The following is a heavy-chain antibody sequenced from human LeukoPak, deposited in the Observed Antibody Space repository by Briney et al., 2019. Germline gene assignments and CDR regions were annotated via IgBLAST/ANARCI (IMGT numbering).Heavy chain of an antibody. CDR2: IYYSGSS. CDR1: GGSISSSNW. D-gene: IGHD3-10*01. CDR3: ARGRGEGRGISMVRGVRAPSYNWFDP. V-gene: IGHV4-4*02. J-gene: IGHJ5*02. Sequence: SRTLSLTCAVAGGSISSSNWWSWVRQPPGKGLEWIGSIYYSGSSYSNPSLKIRLRISVATSKNQFSLKLSSVTAADTAVYYCARGRGEGRGISMVRGVRAPSYNWFDPWGHGTLVTVSS.